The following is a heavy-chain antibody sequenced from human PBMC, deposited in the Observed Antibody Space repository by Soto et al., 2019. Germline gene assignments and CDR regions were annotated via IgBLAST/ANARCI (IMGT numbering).Heavy chain of an antibody. CDR1: GFTFDDYA. CDR3: AKAPTTVVTRNAFDI. V-gene: IGHV3-9*01. J-gene: IGHJ3*02. Sequence: PGGSLRLSCAASGFTFDDYAMHWVLQAPGKGLEWVSGISWNSGSIGYADSVKGRFTISRDNAKNSLYLQMNSLRAEDTALYYCAKAPTTVVTRNAFDIWGQGTMVTVSS. CDR2: ISWNSGSI. D-gene: IGHD4-17*01.